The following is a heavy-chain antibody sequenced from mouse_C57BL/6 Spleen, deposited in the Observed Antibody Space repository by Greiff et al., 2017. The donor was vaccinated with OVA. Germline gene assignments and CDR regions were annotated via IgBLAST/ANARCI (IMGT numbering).Heavy chain of an antibody. CDR3: ARGGVVALDY. V-gene: IGHV1-69*01. J-gene: IGHJ2*01. Sequence: VQLQQPGAELVMPGASVKLSCKASGYTFTSYWMHWVKQRPGQGLEWIGELDPSDSYTNYNHKFKGKSTLTVDKSSSTAYMQLSSLTSEDSAVYYCARGGVVALDYWGQGTTLTVSS. D-gene: IGHD1-1*01. CDR2: LDPSDSYT. CDR1: GYTFTSYW.